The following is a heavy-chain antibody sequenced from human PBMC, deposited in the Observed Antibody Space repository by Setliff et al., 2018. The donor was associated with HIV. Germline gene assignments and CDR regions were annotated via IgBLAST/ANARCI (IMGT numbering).Heavy chain of an antibody. V-gene: IGHV3-48*03. Sequence: GGSLRLSCAASGFIFSSYEMNWVRQAPGKGLEWVSYISSSGSPIHYADSVRGRFTISRDNAKKSLYLQMNSLRAEDTAVYYCAREPHELRYFDWLLYPAYYYYGMDVWGQGTTVTVSS. D-gene: IGHD3-9*01. CDR3: AREPHELRYFDWLLYPAYYYYGMDV. CDR2: ISSSGSPI. J-gene: IGHJ6*02. CDR1: GFIFSSYE.